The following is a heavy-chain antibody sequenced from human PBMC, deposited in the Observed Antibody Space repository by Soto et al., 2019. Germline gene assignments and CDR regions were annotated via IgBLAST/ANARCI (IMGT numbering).Heavy chain of an antibody. CDR2: ISSSSSTI. CDR3: ARDQWYYGSAPEGNDAFDI. V-gene: IGHV3-48*01. J-gene: IGHJ3*02. CDR1: GFTFSSYS. Sequence: GGSLRLSCAASGFTFSSYSMNWVRQAPGKGLEWVSYISSSSSTIYYADSVKGRFTISRDNAKNSLYLQMNSLRAEDTAVYYCARDQWYYGSAPEGNDAFDIWGQGTMVTVSS. D-gene: IGHD3-10*01.